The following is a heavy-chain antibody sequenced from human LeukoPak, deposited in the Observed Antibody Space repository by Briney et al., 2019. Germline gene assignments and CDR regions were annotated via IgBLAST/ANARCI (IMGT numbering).Heavy chain of an antibody. CDR2: IYYSGST. CDR3: AREGERGSTVGYYYYGMDV. V-gene: IGHV4-59*01. J-gene: IGHJ6*02. CDR1: GGSISSYY. D-gene: IGHD4-23*01. Sequence: PSETLSLTCTVSGGSISSYYWSWIRQPPGKGLEWIGYIYYSGSTNYNPSLKSRVNISVDTSKNQFSLKLSSVTAADTAVYYCAREGERGSTVGYYYYGMDVWGQGTTVTVSS.